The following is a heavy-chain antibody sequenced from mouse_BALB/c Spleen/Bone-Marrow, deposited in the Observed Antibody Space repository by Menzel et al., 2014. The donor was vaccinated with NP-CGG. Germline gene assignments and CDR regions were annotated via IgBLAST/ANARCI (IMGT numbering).Heavy chain of an antibody. Sequence: EVKVEESGGGLVQPGGSLKLSCAASRFDFSRYWMSWVRQAPGKGLEWIGEINPDSSTINYPPSLKDKFIISRGNAKNTLYLQMSKVRSEDTALYYCARVTFPYFDYWGQGTTLTVSS. CDR2: INPDSSTI. CDR3: ARVTFPYFDY. D-gene: IGHD2-13*01. CDR1: RFDFSRYW. V-gene: IGHV4-1*02. J-gene: IGHJ2*01.